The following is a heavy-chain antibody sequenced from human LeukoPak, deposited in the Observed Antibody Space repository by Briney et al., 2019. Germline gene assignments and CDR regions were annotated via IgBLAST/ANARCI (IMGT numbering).Heavy chain of an antibody. D-gene: IGHD2-15*01. CDR2: IIPIFGTA. V-gene: IGHV1-69*05. J-gene: IGHJ6*03. CDR1: GGTFSSYA. CDR3: ARYYCSGGSCYYMDV. Sequence: SVKVSCKASGGTFSSYAISWVRQAPGQGLEWMGGIIPIFGTANYAQKFQGRVTITTDESTSTAYMEPSSLRSEDTAVYYCARYYCSGGSCYYMDVWGKGTTVTVSS.